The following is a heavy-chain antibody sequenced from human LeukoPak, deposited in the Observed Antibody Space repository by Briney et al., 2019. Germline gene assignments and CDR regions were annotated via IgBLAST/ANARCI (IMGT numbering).Heavy chain of an antibody. CDR3: ARRRIRGVNFDY. D-gene: IGHD3-10*01. CDR1: GGSISSSSYY. V-gene: IGHV4-39*07. J-gene: IGHJ4*02. CDR2: INQSGNI. Sequence: PSETLSLTCTVSGGSISSSSYYWGWIRQSPGKGLEWIGEINQSGNINYSPSLKSRVTISVGTSKNQFSLKLNAVTAADTAVYFCARRRIRGVNFDYWGQGTLVTGSS.